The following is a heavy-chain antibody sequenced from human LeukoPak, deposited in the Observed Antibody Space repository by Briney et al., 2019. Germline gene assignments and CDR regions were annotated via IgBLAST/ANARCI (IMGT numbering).Heavy chain of an antibody. CDR3: ARQYYGSGTYYFDY. V-gene: IGHV1-18*01. CDR2: ISAYNGNT. D-gene: IGHD3-10*01. J-gene: IGHJ4*02. Sequence: GASVKVSCKASGYTFNSYGISWVRQAPGQGLEWMGWISAYNGNTNYAQKLQGRVTMTTDTSTSTAYMELRSLRSDDTAVYYCARQYYGSGTYYFDYWGQGTLVTVSS. CDR1: GYTFNSYG.